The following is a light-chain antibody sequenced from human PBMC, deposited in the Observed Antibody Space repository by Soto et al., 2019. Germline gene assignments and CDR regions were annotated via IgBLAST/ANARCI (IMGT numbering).Light chain of an antibody. CDR1: NSNIGNNY. J-gene: IGLJ2*01. CDR3: GTWDTSLIAGI. V-gene: IGLV1-51*02. Sequence: QSVLTQPPSASAAPGQSVTISCSGSNSNIGNNYVSWYQQLPGTSPKLLIYENNKRPSGIPDRFSGSKSGTSATLGITGLQTGDEADYYCGTWDTSLIAGIFGGGTKMTVL. CDR2: ENN.